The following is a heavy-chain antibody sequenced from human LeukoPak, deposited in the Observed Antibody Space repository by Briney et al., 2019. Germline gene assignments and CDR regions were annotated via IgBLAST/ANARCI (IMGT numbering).Heavy chain of an antibody. CDR2: IIPIFGTA. J-gene: IGHJ6*02. V-gene: IGHV1-69*13. D-gene: IGHD2-2*01. CDR3: AREGWCSSTSCYYDYYYYGMDV. Sequence: SVKVSCKASGGTFSSYAISWVRQAPGQGLEWMGGIIPIFGTANYAQKFQGRVTITADESTSTAYMELSSLRAEDTAVYYCAREGWCSSTSCYYDYYYYGMDVWGQGTTVTVSS. CDR1: GGTFSSYA.